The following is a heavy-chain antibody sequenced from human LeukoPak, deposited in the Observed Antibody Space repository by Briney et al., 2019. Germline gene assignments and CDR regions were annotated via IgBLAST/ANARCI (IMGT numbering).Heavy chain of an antibody. CDR1: GCTFTGYY. D-gene: IGHD5-24*01. Sequence: ASVKVSCKASGCTFTGYYMHWVRQAPGQGLEWMGWINPNSGGTNYAQRFQGRVTMTRDTSTSTVYMELSSLRSEDTAVYFCARVRDGYNDAYDIWGQGTMVTVS. CDR3: ARVRDGYNDAYDI. V-gene: IGHV1-2*02. J-gene: IGHJ3*02. CDR2: INPNSGGT.